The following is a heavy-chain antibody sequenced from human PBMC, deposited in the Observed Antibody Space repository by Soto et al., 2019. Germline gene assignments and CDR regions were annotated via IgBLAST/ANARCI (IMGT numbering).Heavy chain of an antibody. Sequence: ASVKVSCKASGYTFTSYYMHCVRQAPGQGLEWMGIINPSGGSTSYAQKFQGRVTMTRDTSTSTVYMELSSLRSEDTAVYYCARDESMGAAAAGLYYYYYGMDVWGQGTTVTVSS. CDR2: INPSGGST. J-gene: IGHJ6*02. CDR1: GYTFTSYY. CDR3: ARDESMGAAAAGLYYYYYGMDV. V-gene: IGHV1-46*01. D-gene: IGHD6-13*01.